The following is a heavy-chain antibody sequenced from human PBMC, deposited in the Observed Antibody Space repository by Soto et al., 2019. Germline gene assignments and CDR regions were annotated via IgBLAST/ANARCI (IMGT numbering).Heavy chain of an antibody. CDR2: IIPIFGTA. CDR3: ARVAGRITMVRGVFDY. V-gene: IGHV1-69*01. D-gene: IGHD3-10*01. Sequence: PAELSCKASGGTFSSYAISCVRPAPSQGLEWMGGIIPIFGTANYAQKFQGRVTITADESTSTAYMELSSLRSEDTAVYYCARVAGRITMVRGVFDYWGQGTRV. CDR1: GGTFSSYA. J-gene: IGHJ4*02.